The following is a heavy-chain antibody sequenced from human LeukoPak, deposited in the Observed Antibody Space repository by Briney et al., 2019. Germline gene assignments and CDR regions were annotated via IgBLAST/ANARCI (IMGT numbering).Heavy chain of an antibody. V-gene: IGHV6-1*01. Sequence: SQTPSLTCAISGDSVSSNSAAWNWIRQSPSRGLEWLGRTYYRFKWYNDYAVSVKSRITINPDTSKNQFSLQLNSVTPEDTAVYYCARDSGSYSRPTDYFDYWGQGTLVTVSS. D-gene: IGHD1-26*01. CDR3: ARDSGSYSRPTDYFDY. J-gene: IGHJ4*02. CDR2: TYYRFKWYN. CDR1: GDSVSSNSAA.